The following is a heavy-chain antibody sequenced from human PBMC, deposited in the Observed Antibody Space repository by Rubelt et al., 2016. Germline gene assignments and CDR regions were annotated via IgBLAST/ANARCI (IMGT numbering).Heavy chain of an antibody. J-gene: IGHJ4*02. Sequence: QVQLVQSGAEVKKPGASVKVSCKASGYTFTGYYMHWVRQAPGQGLEWMGWINPNSGGTNYGQKFQGRVTMTTDTSTSTAYMELRSLRSDDTAVYYCARDRGGYYFDYWGQGTLVTVSS. CDR3: ARDRGGYYFDY. CDR1: GYTFTGYY. D-gene: IGHD2-15*01. V-gene: IGHV1-2*02. CDR2: INPNSGGT.